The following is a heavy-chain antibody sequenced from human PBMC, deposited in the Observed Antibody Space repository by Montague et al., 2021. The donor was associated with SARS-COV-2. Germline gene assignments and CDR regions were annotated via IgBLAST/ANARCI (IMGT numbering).Heavy chain of an antibody. CDR1: GFTFSSYS. Sequence: SLRLSCAASGFTFSSYSMNWVRQAPGKGLEWVSSISSSSSYIYYADSVKGRFTISRDNAKNSLYLQMNSLRAEDTAVYYCARAYNWNDVHYYYYGMDVWGQGTTVTVPS. J-gene: IGHJ6*02. V-gene: IGHV3-21*01. D-gene: IGHD1-20*01. CDR3: ARAYNWNDVHYYYYGMDV. CDR2: ISSSSSYI.